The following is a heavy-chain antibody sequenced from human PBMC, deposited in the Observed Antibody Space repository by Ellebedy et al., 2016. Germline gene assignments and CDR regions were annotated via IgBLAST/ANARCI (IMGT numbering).Heavy chain of an antibody. CDR3: ARDIYGSGSYYNEGESDAFDI. V-gene: IGHV1-46*01. D-gene: IGHD3-10*01. CDR1: GYTFTSYY. CDR2: INPSGGST. J-gene: IGHJ3*02. Sequence: ASVKVSXXASGYTFTSYYMHWVRQAPGQGLEWMGIINPSGGSTSYAQKFQGRVTMTRDTSTSTVYMELSSLRSEDTAVYYCARDIYGSGSYYNEGESDAFDIWGQGTMVTVSS.